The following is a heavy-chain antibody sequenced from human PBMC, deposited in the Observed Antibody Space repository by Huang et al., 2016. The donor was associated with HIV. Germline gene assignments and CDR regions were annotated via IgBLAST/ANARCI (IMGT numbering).Heavy chain of an antibody. CDR3: LPAGHVSHYYYMDV. V-gene: IGHV3-30*03. CDR1: GFSFTSYD. CDR2: VSNDGNEK. Sequence: QGQLVESGGGVVQPGRSLRLSCAASGFSFTSYDMQWVRQVPGKGLEWLAFVSNDGNEKYYADSVKGRFTISRDNFKNTLYLQMNSLRTGDTAVYFCLPAGHVSHYYYMDVWGKGTTVIVSS. J-gene: IGHJ6*03.